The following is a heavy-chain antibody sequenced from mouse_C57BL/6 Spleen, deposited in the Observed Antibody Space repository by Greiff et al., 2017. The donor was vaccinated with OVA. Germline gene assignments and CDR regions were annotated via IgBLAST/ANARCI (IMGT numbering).Heavy chain of an antibody. V-gene: IGHV5-12*01. J-gene: IGHJ4*01. Sequence: EVKLVESGGGLVQPGGSLKLSCAASGFTFSDYYMYWVRQTPEKRLEWVAYISNGGGSTYYPDTVKGRFTISRDNAKNTLYLQMSRLKSEDTAMYYCARQGGPDYAMDYWGQGTSVTVSS. CDR1: GFTFSDYY. CDR2: ISNGGGST. CDR3: ARQGGPDYAMDY.